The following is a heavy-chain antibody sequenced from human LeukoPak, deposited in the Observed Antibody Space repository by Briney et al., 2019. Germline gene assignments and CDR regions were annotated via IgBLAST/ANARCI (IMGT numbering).Heavy chain of an antibody. Sequence: SETLSLTCAVYGGSFSGYYWSWIRQPPGKGLEWIGYIYYSGSTYYNPSLKSRVTISVDTSKNQFSLKLSSVTAADTAVYYCAGTIPTRYYGMDVWGKGTTVTVSS. V-gene: IGHV4-30-4*08. CDR3: AGTIPTRYYGMDV. J-gene: IGHJ6*04. CDR2: IYYSGST. D-gene: IGHD5-24*01. CDR1: GGSFSGYY.